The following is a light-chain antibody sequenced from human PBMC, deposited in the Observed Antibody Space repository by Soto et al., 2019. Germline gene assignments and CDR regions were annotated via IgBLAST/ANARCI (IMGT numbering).Light chain of an antibody. CDR2: EVS. V-gene: IGLV2-14*01. J-gene: IGLJ2*01. Sequence: QSALTQPASVSGSPGQSITISCTGTSSDVGGYNYVSWYQQHPGKAPKLMIYEVSNRPSGVSNRFSGSKSGNTASLTISGLQAEDEAGYYCSSYTSSSTPVVFGGGTKVTVL. CDR3: SSYTSSSTPVV. CDR1: SSDVGGYNY.